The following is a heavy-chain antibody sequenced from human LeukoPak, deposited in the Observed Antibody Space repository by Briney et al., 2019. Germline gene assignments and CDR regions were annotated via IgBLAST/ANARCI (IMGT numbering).Heavy chain of an antibody. J-gene: IGHJ3*02. Sequence: GGSLRLSCAASGFAVSSNYMSWVRQAPVKGLEWVSIIYSDGSTYYPDSVRGRFTISRDNSKNTLYLQMNSLRAEDTAVYYCARVIVGTAYDAFDIWGQGTMVTVSP. V-gene: IGHV3-66*01. CDR2: IYSDGST. D-gene: IGHD1-26*01. CDR1: GFAVSSNY. CDR3: ARVIVGTAYDAFDI.